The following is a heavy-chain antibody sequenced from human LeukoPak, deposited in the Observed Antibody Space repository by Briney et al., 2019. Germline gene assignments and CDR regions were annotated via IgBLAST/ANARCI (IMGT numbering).Heavy chain of an antibody. V-gene: IGHV1-46*01. CDR1: GYTFTDYY. J-gene: IGHJ6*04. D-gene: IGHD6-13*01. CDR2: INPSGGST. CDR3: ARDSEQQLATMDV. Sequence: ASVKVSCKASGYTFTDYYMHWVRQAPGQGLEWMGIINPSGGSTSYAQKFQGRVTMTRDMSTSTVYMELSSLRSEDTAVYYCARDSEQQLATMDVWGKGTTVIISS.